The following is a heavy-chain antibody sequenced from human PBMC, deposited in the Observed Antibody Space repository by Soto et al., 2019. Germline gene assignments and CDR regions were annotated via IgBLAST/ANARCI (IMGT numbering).Heavy chain of an antibody. CDR2: ISGSGGST. Sequence: GGSLRLSCAASGGNFRSYAMSWVRQAPGKGLEWVSAISGSGGSTYYADSVKGRFTISRDNSKNTLYLQMNSLRAEDTAVYYCAKDEQQLVPSFDYWGQGTLVTVSS. CDR1: GGNFRSYA. D-gene: IGHD6-13*01. CDR3: AKDEQQLVPSFDY. J-gene: IGHJ4*02. V-gene: IGHV3-23*01.